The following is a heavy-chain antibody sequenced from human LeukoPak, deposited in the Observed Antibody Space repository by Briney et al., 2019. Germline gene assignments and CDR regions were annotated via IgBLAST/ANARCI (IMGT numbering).Heavy chain of an antibody. CDR3: ARGGTWIQLWLPFDY. J-gene: IGHJ4*02. CDR2: ISSSGSTI. D-gene: IGHD5-18*01. CDR1: GFTFSSYG. Sequence: GGSLRLSCAASGFTFSSYGMSWVRQAPGKGLEWVSYISSSGSTIYYADSVKGRFTISRDNAKNSLYLQMNSLRAEDTAVYYCARGGTWIQLWLPFDYWGQGTLVTVSS. V-gene: IGHV3-48*04.